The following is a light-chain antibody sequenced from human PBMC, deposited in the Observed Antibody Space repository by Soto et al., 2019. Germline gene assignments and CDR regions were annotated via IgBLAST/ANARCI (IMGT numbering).Light chain of an antibody. Sequence: IQMTQSPSSLSASVGDRVSITCRPSESITSFLNWYQQTPGKAPKLMIYAVSTLQSGGPSRCSASGSVTDFTLTISSLQPEDFATYYCQHADSFPLITFGQGTRLENK. J-gene: IGKJ5*01. CDR1: ESITSF. CDR2: AVS. CDR3: QHADSFPLIT. V-gene: IGKV1-39*01.